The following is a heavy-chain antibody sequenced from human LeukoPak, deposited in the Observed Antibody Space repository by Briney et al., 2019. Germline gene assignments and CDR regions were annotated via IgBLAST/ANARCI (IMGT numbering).Heavy chain of an antibody. CDR1: EFAFSSYW. J-gene: IGHJ4*02. D-gene: IGHD3-22*01. CDR3: ARDRVSAHYYDSSGYPDY. Sequence: GGSLRLSCAASEFAFSSYWMSWVRQAPGKGLEWVANIKQDGSEKYYVDSVKGRFTISRDNAKNSLYLQMNSLRAEDTAVYYCARDRVSAHYYDSSGYPDYWGQGTLVTVSS. CDR2: IKQDGSEK. V-gene: IGHV3-7*01.